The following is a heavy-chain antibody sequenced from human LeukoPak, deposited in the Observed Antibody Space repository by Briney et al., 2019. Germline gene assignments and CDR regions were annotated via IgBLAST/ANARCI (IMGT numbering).Heavy chain of an antibody. D-gene: IGHD6-19*01. Sequence: ASVKVSCKASGYTFTSYDINWVRQATGQGLEWMGWMNPNNGDTGYAQNFRGRVTMTRDTSMNTAYMELSSLRSEDTALYYCARGRIRYDDYSSGWFVFFEFWGQGSLVTVSS. V-gene: IGHV1-8*02. CDR1: GYTFTSYD. J-gene: IGHJ4*02. CDR3: ARGRIRYDDYSSGWFVFFEF. CDR2: MNPNNGDT.